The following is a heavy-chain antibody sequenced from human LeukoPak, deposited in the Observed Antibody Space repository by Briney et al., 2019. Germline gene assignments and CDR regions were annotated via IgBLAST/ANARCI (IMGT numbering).Heavy chain of an antibody. CDR3: GRDGDYSTSGWLGTFDF. J-gene: IGHJ3*01. CDR2: ISPNRGKT. CDR1: GYTFTNYG. V-gene: IGHV1-18*01. D-gene: IGHD6-19*01. Sequence: ASLKVSCKASGYTFTNYGISWVRQAPGQRLECMGWISPNRGKTNYAQKLQDRLTMTTDTSANTAYMELRSLTSDDTAVYFCGRDGDYSTSGWLGTFDFGGQGTMVTVSS.